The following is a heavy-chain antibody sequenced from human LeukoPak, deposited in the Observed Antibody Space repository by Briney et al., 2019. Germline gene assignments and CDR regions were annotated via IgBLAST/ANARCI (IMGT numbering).Heavy chain of an antibody. J-gene: IGHJ5*02. CDR3: ARVQKGIAAAGTGGGWFEP. Sequence: GGSLRLSCAASGFTFSDYYMSWIRQAPGKGLEWISYISSGGSTIYYADPVRGQFTISRDNAKKSLYLQMNSLRAEDTAVYYCARVQKGIAAAGTGGGWFEPWGQGTLVTVSS. CDR1: GFTFSDYY. V-gene: IGHV3-11*01. CDR2: ISSGGSTI. D-gene: IGHD6-13*01.